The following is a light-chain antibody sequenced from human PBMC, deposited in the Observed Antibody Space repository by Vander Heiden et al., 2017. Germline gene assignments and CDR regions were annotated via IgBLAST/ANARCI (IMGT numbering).Light chain of an antibody. CDR2: RNN. CDR1: STNIGSNY. Sequence: QSLLTLPPSASGTPGHRVTICWSGGSTNIGSNYVDWYQQLPGTAPKLLIYRNNQRPSGVPDRFSGSKAGTSASLAISGLRSEDEADYYCAAWNDSLSGRVFGGGTKLTVL. J-gene: IGLJ3*02. V-gene: IGLV1-47*01. CDR3: AAWNDSLSGRV.